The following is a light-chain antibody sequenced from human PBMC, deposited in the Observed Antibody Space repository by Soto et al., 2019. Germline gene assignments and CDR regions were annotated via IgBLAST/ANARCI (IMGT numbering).Light chain of an antibody. J-gene: IGKJ2*01. Sequence: EIVLTQSPGTLSLSPGERATLSCRASQSVSSSYLAWYQQKPGQAPRLLIYGASSRATGIPDRFSGSGSGTDFTLTISRLEPEDFAGYYCQQYGSSPSYTFGQGTKREIK. V-gene: IGKV3-20*01. CDR1: QSVSSSY. CDR3: QQYGSSPSYT. CDR2: GAS.